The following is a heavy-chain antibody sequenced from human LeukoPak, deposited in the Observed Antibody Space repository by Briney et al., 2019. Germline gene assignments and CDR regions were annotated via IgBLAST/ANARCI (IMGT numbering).Heavy chain of an antibody. D-gene: IGHD6-6*01. CDR1: GFTFSSYA. CDR2: ISNSGGST. V-gene: IGHV3-23*01. J-gene: IGHJ4*02. Sequence: GGSLRLSCAASGFTFSSYAMNWVRQAPGRGLEWVSGISNSGGSTYYADSVKGRFTISRDNSKNTLYLQMNSLRAEDTAVYYCAKETSSSFDYWGQGTLVTVSS. CDR3: AKETSSSFDY.